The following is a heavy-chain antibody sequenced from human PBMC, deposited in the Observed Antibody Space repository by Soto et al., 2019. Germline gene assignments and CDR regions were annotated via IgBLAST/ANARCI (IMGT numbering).Heavy chain of an antibody. J-gene: IGHJ4*02. CDR1: GDSISSYY. CDR2: IYYSGST. CDR3: ASSSGWYLGSEYFDY. D-gene: IGHD6-19*01. Sequence: SETLSLTCTVSGDSISSYYWSWIRQPPGKGLEWIGYIYYSGSTNYNPSLKSRVTISVDTSKNQFSLKLSSVTAADTAVYYCASSSGWYLGSEYFDYWGQGTLVTVSS. V-gene: IGHV4-59*01.